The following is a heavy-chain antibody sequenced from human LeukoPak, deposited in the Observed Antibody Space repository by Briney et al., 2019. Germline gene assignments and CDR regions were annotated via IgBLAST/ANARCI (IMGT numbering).Heavy chain of an antibody. J-gene: IGHJ3*02. CDR3: ASYGDYVEAFDI. V-gene: IGHV4-4*07. D-gene: IGHD4-17*01. CDR2: IYSSGST. CDR1: GGSISSYY. Sequence: SETLSLTCTVSGGSISSYYWSWIRQPAGQGLEWIGRIYSSGSTNYNPSLKSRVTMSVDTSKNQLSLKLSSVTAADTAVYYCASYGDYVEAFDIWGQGTVVTVSS.